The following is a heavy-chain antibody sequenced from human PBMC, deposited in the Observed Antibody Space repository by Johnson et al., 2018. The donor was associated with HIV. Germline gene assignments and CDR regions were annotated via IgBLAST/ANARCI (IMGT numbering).Heavy chain of an antibody. V-gene: IGHV3-30*04. J-gene: IGHJ3*02. CDR2: ISYDGSNR. CDR3: ARAQTYYDFWSGYDAFDI. D-gene: IGHD3-3*01. Sequence: QVQLVESGGGVVQPGRSLRLSCAASGFTFSSYTMHWVRQAPGKGLEWVAVISYDGSNRYYADSVKGRFTIPRDNSKNTLFLQMNSLRVEDMAVYYCARAQTYYDFWSGYDAFDIWGQGTMVTVSS. CDR1: GFTFSSYT.